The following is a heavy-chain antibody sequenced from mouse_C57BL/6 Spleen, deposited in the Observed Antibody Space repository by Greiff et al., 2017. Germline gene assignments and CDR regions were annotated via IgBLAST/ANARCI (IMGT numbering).Heavy chain of an antibody. D-gene: IGHD2-12*01. J-gene: IGHJ4*01. CDR3: TSDYIAMDY. V-gene: IGHV5-9-1*02. CDR2: ISSGGDYI. CDR1: GFTFSSYA. Sequence: DVMLVESGEGLVKPGGSLKLSCAASGFTFSSYAMSWVRQTPEKRLEWVAYISSGGDYIYYADTVKGRVTISRDNARNTLYLQMRSLKSEDTAMYYCTSDYIAMDYWGQGTSVTVSS.